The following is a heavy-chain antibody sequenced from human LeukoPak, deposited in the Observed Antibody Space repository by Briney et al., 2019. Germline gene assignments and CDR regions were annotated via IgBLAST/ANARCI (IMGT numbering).Heavy chain of an antibody. J-gene: IGHJ3*02. CDR1: GGSISSTSYY. V-gene: IGHV4-39*07. CDR2: VYYSGNT. Sequence: PSETLSLTCSVSGGSISSTSYYWGWIRQPPGKGLEWIGSVYYSGNTYYNPSLKSRVTISVDTSKNQLSLKLSSVTAADTAVYYCARVAVRWGDVVVPAAFEAFDIWGQGTMVTVSS. D-gene: IGHD2-2*01. CDR3: ARVAVRWGDVVVPAAFEAFDI.